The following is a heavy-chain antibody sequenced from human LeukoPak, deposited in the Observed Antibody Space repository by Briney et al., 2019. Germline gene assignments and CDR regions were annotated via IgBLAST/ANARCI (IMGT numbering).Heavy chain of an antibody. CDR1: GYTFTGYY. CDR3: ASSVQLPPTSAIFGVPIIPIGAFDI. Sequence: ASVKVSCKASGYTFTGYYMHWVRQAPGQGLEWMGWINPNSGGTNYAQKFQGRVTMTRDTSISTAYMELSRLRSDDTAVYYCASSVQLPPTSAIFGVPIIPIGAFDIWGQGTMVTVSS. V-gene: IGHV1-2*02. D-gene: IGHD3-3*01. J-gene: IGHJ3*02. CDR2: INPNSGGT.